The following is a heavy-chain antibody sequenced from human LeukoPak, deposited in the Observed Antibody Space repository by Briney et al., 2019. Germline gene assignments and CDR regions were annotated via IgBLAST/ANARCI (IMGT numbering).Heavy chain of an antibody. J-gene: IGHJ4*02. CDR2: IYYSGST. Sequence: SETLSLTCTVSGGSISSSSYYWGWIRQPPGKGLEWIGSIYYSGSTYYNPSLKSRVTISVDTSKNQFSLKLSSETAADTAVYYCARDHSSSWYPFDYWGQGTLVTVSS. CDR3: ARDHSSSWYPFDY. V-gene: IGHV4-39*02. CDR1: GGSISSSSYY. D-gene: IGHD6-13*01.